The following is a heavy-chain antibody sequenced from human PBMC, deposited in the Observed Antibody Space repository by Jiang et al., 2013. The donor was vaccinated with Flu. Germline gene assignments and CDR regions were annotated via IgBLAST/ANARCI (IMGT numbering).Heavy chain of an antibody. CDR2: IYYNGRT. Sequence: GLVKPSETLSLTCTVSGGSIRTYNWNWVRQSPGKGLEWIGSIYYNGRTNYSPSLKRRITLSSDTSKNQVSLKVTSVTAADTAVYYCTRSREAGGCSDYWGQGTLVTVSS. D-gene: IGHD2-15*01. J-gene: IGHJ4*02. CDR3: TRSREAGGCSDY. V-gene: IGHV4-59*01. CDR1: GGSIRTYN.